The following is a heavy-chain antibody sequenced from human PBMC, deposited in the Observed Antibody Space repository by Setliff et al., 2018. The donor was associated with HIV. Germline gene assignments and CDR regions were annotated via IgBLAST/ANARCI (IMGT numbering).Heavy chain of an antibody. V-gene: IGHV1-18*01. Sequence: ASVKVSCKASGYTFTSYGISWVRQAPGQGLEWMGWISAYNGNTNYAQKLQGRVTMTTDTSTSTAYMELRSLRSDDTAVYYCARVPADNYYDSSGYPDYWGQGTLVTSPQ. J-gene: IGHJ4*02. CDR1: GYTFTSYG. CDR3: ARVPADNYYDSSGYPDY. CDR2: ISAYNGNT. D-gene: IGHD3-22*01.